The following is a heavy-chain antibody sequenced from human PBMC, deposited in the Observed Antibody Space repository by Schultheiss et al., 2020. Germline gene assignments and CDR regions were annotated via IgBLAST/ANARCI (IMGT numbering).Heavy chain of an antibody. V-gene: IGHV3-21*06. Sequence: GECLKISCAASGFTFSSYAMHWVRQAPGKGLEWVSSISSSSSYIYYADSVKGRFTISRDTAKNTLYLEMSTLRVEDTAVYFCARDFWEARPPTFDYWGQGTLVTVSS. CDR1: GFTFSSYA. J-gene: IGHJ4*02. D-gene: IGHD6-6*01. CDR2: ISSSSSYI. CDR3: ARDFWEARPPTFDY.